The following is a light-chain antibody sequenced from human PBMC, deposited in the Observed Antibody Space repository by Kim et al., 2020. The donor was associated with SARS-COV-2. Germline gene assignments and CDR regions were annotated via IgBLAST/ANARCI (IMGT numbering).Light chain of an antibody. Sequence: LGPTVRITCQGDSIRSNYASWYQQKPGQAPVLVFYDKNSRPSGIPDRLSGSSSGNTASLTITGAQAEDEADYYCNSRDSSAFRWVFGGGTKVTVL. V-gene: IGLV3-19*01. J-gene: IGLJ3*02. CDR3: NSRDSSAFRWV. CDR2: DKN. CDR1: SIRSNY.